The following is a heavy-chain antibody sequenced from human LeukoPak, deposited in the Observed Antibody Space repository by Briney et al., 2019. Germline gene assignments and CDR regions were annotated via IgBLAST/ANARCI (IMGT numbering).Heavy chain of an antibody. CDR3: ARAMDYYDSSGYSYYFDY. CDR2: IYTSGST. CDR1: GGSISSYY. Sequence: SETLSLTCTVSGGSISSYYWSWIRQPAGQGLEWIGRIYTSGSTNYNPSLKSRVTMSVDTSKSQFSLKLSSVTAADTAVYYCARAMDYYDSSGYSYYFDYWGQGTLVTVSS. V-gene: IGHV4-4*07. J-gene: IGHJ4*02. D-gene: IGHD3-22*01.